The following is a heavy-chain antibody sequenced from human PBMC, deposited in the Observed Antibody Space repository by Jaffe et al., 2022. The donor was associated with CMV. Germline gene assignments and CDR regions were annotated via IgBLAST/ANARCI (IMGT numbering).Heavy chain of an antibody. CDR2: ISGSGGST. CDR3: AKEGVGVSGDYGDWYFDL. Sequence: EVQLLESGGGLVQPGGSLRLSCAASGFTFSSYAMSWVRQAPGKGLEWVSAISGSGGSTYYADSVKGRFTISRDNSKNTLYLQMNSLRAEDTAVYYCAKEGVGVSGDYGDWYFDLWGRGTLVTVSS. J-gene: IGHJ2*01. V-gene: IGHV3-23*01. D-gene: IGHD4-17*01. CDR1: GFTFSSYA.